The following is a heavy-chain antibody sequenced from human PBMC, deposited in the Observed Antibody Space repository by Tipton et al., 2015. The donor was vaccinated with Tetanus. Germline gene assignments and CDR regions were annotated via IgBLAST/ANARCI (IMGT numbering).Heavy chain of an antibody. J-gene: IGHJ6*02. Sequence: TLSLTCTVSGDSISSGNYRYNWIRQLPGKGLEWIGYIYHTGTTYYNPSLKSRVTISVDTSKNQFSLKLSSVTATDTAVYYCARVVEVAVAGMGLYYYYGMDVWGQGTTVTVSS. V-gene: IGHV4-31*03. CDR2: IYHTGTT. CDR1: GDSISSGNYR. D-gene: IGHD6-19*01. CDR3: ARVVEVAVAGMGLYYYYGMDV.